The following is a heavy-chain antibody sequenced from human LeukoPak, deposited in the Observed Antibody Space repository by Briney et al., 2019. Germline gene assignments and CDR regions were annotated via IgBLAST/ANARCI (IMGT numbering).Heavy chain of an antibody. CDR1: GFTFSSYG. CDR3: AKDGGSYFDY. CDR2: ISYDGSNK. Sequence: GGSLRLSCAASGFTFSSYGMHWVRQAPGKGLEWVAVISYDGSNKYYADSVKGRFTISRDNSKNTLYLQMNSLRAEDTAVYYCAKDGGSYFDYWGQGTLVTVSS. D-gene: IGHD1-26*01. V-gene: IGHV3-30*18. J-gene: IGHJ4*02.